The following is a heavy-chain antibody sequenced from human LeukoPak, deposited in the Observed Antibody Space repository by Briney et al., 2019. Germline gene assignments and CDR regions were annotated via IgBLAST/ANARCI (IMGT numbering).Heavy chain of an antibody. V-gene: IGHV4-34*01. Sequence: SETLSLTCAVYGGSFSGYYWSWIRQPPGKGLEWLGEINHSGSTNYNPSLKSRVTISVDTSKNQFSLKLSSVTAADTAVYYCARGTTGTNSYFDYWGQGTLVTVSS. D-gene: IGHD1-1*01. CDR3: ARGTTGTNSYFDY. CDR2: INHSGST. CDR1: GGSFSGYY. J-gene: IGHJ4*02.